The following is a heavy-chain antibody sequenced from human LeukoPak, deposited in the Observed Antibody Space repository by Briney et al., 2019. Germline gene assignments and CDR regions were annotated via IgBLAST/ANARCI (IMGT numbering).Heavy chain of an antibody. V-gene: IGHV4-4*07. J-gene: IGHJ4*02. CDR3: SREGRSSTPGY. CDR2: ISASVST. D-gene: IGHD2-15*01. Sequence: PSETLSLTCTVSGGPIRSYYWGWVRQPAGKRLEWIGRISASVSTDYNPSLKSRVTMSVDTSKNQFSLRLSSVTAADTAVYYCSREGRSSTPGYWGQGALVTVSS. CDR1: GGPIRSYY.